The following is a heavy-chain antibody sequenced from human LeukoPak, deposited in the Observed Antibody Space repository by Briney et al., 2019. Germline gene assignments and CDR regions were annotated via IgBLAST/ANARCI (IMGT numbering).Heavy chain of an antibody. V-gene: IGHV3-23*01. CDR1: GITLSDYG. CDR3: AKTTTGYSSGRFPGWPVDY. J-gene: IGHJ4*02. D-gene: IGHD6-19*01. Sequence: GGSLRLSCAVSGITLSDYGMSWVRQAPRKGLEWVAGISDSGGRTNYADSVKGRFTISRDNPKNTLYLQMNSLRAEDTAVYYCAKTTTGYSSGRFPGWPVDYWGQGTLVTVSS. CDR2: ISDSGGRT.